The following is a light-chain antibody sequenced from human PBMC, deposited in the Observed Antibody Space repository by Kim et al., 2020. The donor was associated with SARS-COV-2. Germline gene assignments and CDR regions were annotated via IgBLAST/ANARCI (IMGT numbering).Light chain of an antibody. CDR1: QSGSNW. CDR2: KAS. V-gene: IGKV1-5*03. J-gene: IGKJ1*01. CDR3: QQYYGNPA. Sequence: ASVGDGVTITGRASQSGSNWLAWYQQKPGKTPKLLISKASSLEIGVPSRFSGSGFGTEFTLTISSLQPDDFATYYCQQYYGNPAFGQGTKVDIK.